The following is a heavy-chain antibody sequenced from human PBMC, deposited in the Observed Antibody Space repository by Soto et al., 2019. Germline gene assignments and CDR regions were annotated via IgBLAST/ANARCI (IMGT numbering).Heavy chain of an antibody. CDR1: VGTFSSYA. V-gene: IGHV1-69*13. D-gene: IGHD3-3*01. CDR3: ATRYTRSKNYDFWSGYYPSNYYYYGMDV. Sequence: GASVKVSCKASVGTFSSYAISWVRQAPGQGLEWMGGIIPIFGTANYAQKFQGRVTITADESTSTAYMELSSLRSEDTAVYYCATRYTRSKNYDFWSGYYPSNYYYYGMDVWGQGTTVTVSS. J-gene: IGHJ6*02. CDR2: IIPIFGTA.